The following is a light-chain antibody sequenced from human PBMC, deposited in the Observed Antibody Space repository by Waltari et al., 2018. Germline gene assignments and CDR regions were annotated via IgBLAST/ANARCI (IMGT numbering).Light chain of an antibody. CDR2: RDT. CDR3: QAWDSSSAV. V-gene: IGLV3-1*01. J-gene: IGLJ3*02. CDR1: QLEDKY. Sequence: SYEVTQPPSVSVSPGQTATIACSGEQLEDKYTAWFQQKPGQSPVLIIYRDTRRPHGIPERFLCSNSGNTATLTISGTQAMDEGDYYCQAWDSSSAVFGGGTKLTVL.